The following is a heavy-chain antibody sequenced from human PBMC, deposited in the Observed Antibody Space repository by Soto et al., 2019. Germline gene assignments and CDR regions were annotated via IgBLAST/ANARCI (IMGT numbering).Heavy chain of an antibody. CDR3: ARELHGGSYGMDV. CDR1: GFTCSNYD. CDR2: NTTAGDT. Sequence: EVQLVESGGGLVQHGGSLRLSCAASGFTCSNYDMHWVRQVTGKGLEWVSGNTTAGDTYYLGSVKGRVTISREKAKNSFYLQMNSLSAGDTAVYYCARELHGGSYGMDVW. J-gene: IGHJ6*01. V-gene: IGHV3-13*01.